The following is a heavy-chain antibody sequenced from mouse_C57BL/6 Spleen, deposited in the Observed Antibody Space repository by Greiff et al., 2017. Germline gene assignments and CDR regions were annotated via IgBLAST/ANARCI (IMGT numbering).Heavy chain of an antibody. CDR2: IDPSDSYT. CDR1: GYTFTSYW. V-gene: IGHV1-69*01. J-gene: IGHJ1*03. Sequence: VQLQQSGAELVMPGASVKLSCKASGYTFTSYWMHWVKQRPGQGLEWIGEIDPSDSYTNYNQKFKGKSTLTVDKSSSTAYMQLSSLTSEDSAVYYCARVRYYGSSYHWYFDVWGTGTTVTVSS. CDR3: ARVRYYGSSYHWYFDV. D-gene: IGHD1-1*01.